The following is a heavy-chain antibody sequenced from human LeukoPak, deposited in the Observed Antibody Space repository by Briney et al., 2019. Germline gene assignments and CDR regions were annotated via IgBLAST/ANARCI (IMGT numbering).Heavy chain of an antibody. V-gene: IGHV3-30*03. J-gene: IGHJ2*01. D-gene: IGHD4-17*01. CDR1: EFNIISHG. Sequence: PGGSLRLSCAASEFNIISHGMHWVRQAPGKGLEWMAVISFDGGNKYYADSVKGRFTISRDKSKDTLYLQMNSLRAEDTAVYFCARSYTTMNTPLGWQFDVWGRGTLVTVSS. CDR3: ARSYTTMNTPLGWQFDV. CDR2: ISFDGGNK.